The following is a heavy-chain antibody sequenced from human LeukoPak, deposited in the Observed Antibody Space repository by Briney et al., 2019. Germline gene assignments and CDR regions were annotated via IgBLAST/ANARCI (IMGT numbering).Heavy chain of an antibody. D-gene: IGHD6-13*01. J-gene: IGHJ4*02. CDR3: ARQAAVRDRSIDY. Sequence: PSETLSLTCTVSGGSISSSSYYWGWIRQPPGKGLEWIGYIYYSGSTNYNPSLKSRVTISVDTSKNQFSLKLSSVTAADTAVYYCARQAAVRDRSIDYWGQGTLVTVSS. V-gene: IGHV4-61*05. CDR1: GGSISSSSYY. CDR2: IYYSGST.